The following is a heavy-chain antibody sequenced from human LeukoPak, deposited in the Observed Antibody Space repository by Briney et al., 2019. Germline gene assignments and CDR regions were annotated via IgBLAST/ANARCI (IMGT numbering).Heavy chain of an antibody. Sequence: SETLSLTCTLSGGSISNFYWTWIRQSPGKGLEWIGYISYSGSTNYNPSLKSRVAISVDTSKNQVSLKLISVTAADTAVYYCARGGGSSGWFTNSYDPWGQGGLVIVSS. D-gene: IGHD6-19*01. CDR3: ARGGGSSGWFTNSYDP. CDR2: ISYSGST. CDR1: GGSISNFY. J-gene: IGHJ5*02. V-gene: IGHV4-59*01.